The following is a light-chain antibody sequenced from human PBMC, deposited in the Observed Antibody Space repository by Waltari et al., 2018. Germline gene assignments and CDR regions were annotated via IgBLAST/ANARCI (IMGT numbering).Light chain of an antibody. CDR3: QQGSSFPPT. J-gene: IGKJ1*01. Sequence: DIQMTQSQSSVPPSVGDRVTITCRASQDISNWLAWYQQKPGKGPNLLIFGAFTLQGGVPSRFSGSGSGTDFTLTISGLQPEDSATYFCQQGSSFPPTFGQGTKVEIK. V-gene: IGKV1-12*01. CDR1: QDISNW. CDR2: GAF.